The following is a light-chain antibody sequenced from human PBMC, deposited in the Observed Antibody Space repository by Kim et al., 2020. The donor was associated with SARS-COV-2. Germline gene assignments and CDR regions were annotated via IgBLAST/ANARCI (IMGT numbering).Light chain of an antibody. J-gene: IGLJ1*01. CDR1: SSDVGGYNH. V-gene: IGLV2-14*03. CDR3: SSYTSSSSFYV. Sequence: QSITISCTGTSSDVGGYNHVSWYQQHPGKAPKLMIYDVNKRPSGISDRFSGSKSGNTASLTISGLQAEDEGDYSCSSYTSSSSFYVFGTGTKVTVL. CDR2: DVN.